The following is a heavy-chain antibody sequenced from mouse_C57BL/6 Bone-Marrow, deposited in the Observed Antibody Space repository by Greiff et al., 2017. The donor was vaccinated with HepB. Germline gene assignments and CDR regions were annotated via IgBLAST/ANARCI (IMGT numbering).Heavy chain of an antibody. CDR3: ARNYYGSSYRDYFDY. Sequence: QVQLQQSGAELARPGASVKLSCKASGYTFTSYGISWVKQRTGQGLEWIGEIYPRSGNTYYNEKFKGKATLTADKSSSTAYMELRSLTSEDSAVYFCARNYYGSSYRDYFDYWGQGTTLTVSS. CDR1: GYTFTSYG. V-gene: IGHV1-81*01. CDR2: IYPRSGNT. J-gene: IGHJ2*01. D-gene: IGHD1-1*01.